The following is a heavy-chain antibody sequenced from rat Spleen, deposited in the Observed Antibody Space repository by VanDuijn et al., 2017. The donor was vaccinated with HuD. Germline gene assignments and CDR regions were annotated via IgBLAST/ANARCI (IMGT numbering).Heavy chain of an antibody. V-gene: IGHV5-34*01. CDR2: IRSNSGTI. J-gene: IGHJ2*01. D-gene: IGHD1-11*01. CDR3: GRHDYGGYGYFDY. CDR1: GFTFSDYG. Sequence: EVQLVESGGGLVQPGRSLKLSCVASGFTFSDYGMNWIRQAPGKGLEWVAYIRSNSGTIHYADTVKGRFTISRDNAKNTLYLQLSSLRSEDTALYYCGRHDYGGYGYFDYWGQGVMVTVSS.